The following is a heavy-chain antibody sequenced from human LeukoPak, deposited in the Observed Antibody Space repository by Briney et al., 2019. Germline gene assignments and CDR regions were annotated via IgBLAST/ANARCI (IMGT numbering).Heavy chain of an antibody. J-gene: IGHJ4*02. CDR3: ARGAAAIRYYFDC. V-gene: IGHV3-23*01. D-gene: IGHD6-13*01. CDR1: GFTFSSYA. Sequence: GGSLRLSCAVSGFTFSSYAMTWVRQASGKGLEWVSAISGSGGNTYYADSVKGRFTISRDSSKNTLYLQMNSLRAEDTAVYYCARGAAAIRYYFDCWGQGTLSPSPQ. CDR2: ISGSGGNT.